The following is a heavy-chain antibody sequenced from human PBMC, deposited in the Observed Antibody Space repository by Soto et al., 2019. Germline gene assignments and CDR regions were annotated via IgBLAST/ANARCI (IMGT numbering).Heavy chain of an antibody. J-gene: IGHJ4*02. CDR3: ARVTYDGDSSN. Sequence: QVQLVQSGAEVKKPGASVKVSCKASGYTFTGYYMHWVRQAPGQGLEWMGWNNPKSGGTNYAQKFQGRVTMNRDTSISTAYMELSRLRSDDTAVYYCARVTYDGDSSNWGQGTLVTVSS. D-gene: IGHD3-22*01. CDR2: NNPKSGGT. V-gene: IGHV1-2*02. CDR1: GYTFTGYY.